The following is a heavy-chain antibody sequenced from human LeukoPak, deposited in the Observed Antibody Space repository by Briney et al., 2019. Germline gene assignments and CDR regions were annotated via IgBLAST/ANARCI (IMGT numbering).Heavy chain of an antibody. Sequence: PSETLSLTCTVSGGSISSGSYYWSWIRQPAGKGLEWIGRIYTSGSTNYNPSLRSRVTISVDTSKNQFSLKLSSVTAADTAVYYCARGPYLSGNHMDVWGKGTTVTVSS. V-gene: IGHV4-61*02. CDR3: ARGPYLSGNHMDV. CDR1: GGSISSGSYY. J-gene: IGHJ6*03. D-gene: IGHD3-9*01. CDR2: IYTSGST.